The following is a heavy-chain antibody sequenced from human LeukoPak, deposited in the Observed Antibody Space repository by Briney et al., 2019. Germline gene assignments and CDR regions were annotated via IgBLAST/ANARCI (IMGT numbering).Heavy chain of an antibody. CDR3: ARRLPLAPYYYGMDV. CDR1: GFTFSSYS. Sequence: GGSPRLSCAASGFTFSSYSMNWVRRAPGKGLEWVSSISSSSSYIYYADSVKGRFTISRDNAKNSLYLQMNSLRAEDTAVYYCARRLPLAPYYYGMDVWGQGTTVTVSS. D-gene: IGHD2-15*01. CDR2: ISSSSSYI. V-gene: IGHV3-21*01. J-gene: IGHJ6*02.